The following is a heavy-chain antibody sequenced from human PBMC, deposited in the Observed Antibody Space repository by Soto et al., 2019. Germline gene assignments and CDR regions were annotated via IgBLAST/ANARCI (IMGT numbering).Heavy chain of an antibody. J-gene: IGHJ4*02. Sequence: PLGALRLSCXASGFSFTHYTINWVRQAPGKGLEWVAVMSYDGTNEYYADSVKGRFTISRDNSKSTVYLQMNSPTPEDTALYYCARKWGTYSSASLDFWGLGTLVTVSS. V-gene: IGHV3-30*04. CDR2: MSYDGTNE. CDR3: ARKWGTYSSASLDF. D-gene: IGHD6-19*01. CDR1: GFSFTHYT.